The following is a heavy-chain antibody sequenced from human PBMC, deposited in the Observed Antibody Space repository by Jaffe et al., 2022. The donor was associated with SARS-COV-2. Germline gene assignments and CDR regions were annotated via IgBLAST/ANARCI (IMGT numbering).Heavy chain of an antibody. D-gene: IGHD5-12*01. CDR1: GFTFSNAW. CDR2: IKSKTDGGTT. V-gene: IGHV3-15*01. CDR3: TTDDVSWSRWLHSKFDP. J-gene: IGHJ5*02. Sequence: EVQLVESGGGLVKPGGSLRLSCAASGFTFSNAWMSWVRQAPGKGLEWVGRIKSKTDGGTTDYAAPVKGRFTISRDDSKNTLYLQMNSLKTEDTAVYYCTTDDVSWSRWLHSKFDPWGQGTLVTVSS.